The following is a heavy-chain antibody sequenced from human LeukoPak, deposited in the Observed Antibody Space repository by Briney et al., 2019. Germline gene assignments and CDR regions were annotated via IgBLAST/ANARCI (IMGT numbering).Heavy chain of an antibody. CDR1: GYTFSGYY. D-gene: IGHD1-1*01. V-gene: IGHV1-2*02. J-gene: IGHJ4*02. CDR3: AAATTGTTFFDY. CDR2: INSDSGAT. Sequence: ASVKVSCKASGYTFSGYYMFWVRPAPGQGLEWVGWINSDSGATNCAQKFQGRVTMTRDTSISTAYMELSSHSSEDTGVYYCAAATTGTTFFDYWGQGTLVTVSS.